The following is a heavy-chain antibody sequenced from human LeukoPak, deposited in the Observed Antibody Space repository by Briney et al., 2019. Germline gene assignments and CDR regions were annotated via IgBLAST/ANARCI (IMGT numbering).Heavy chain of an antibody. Sequence: SVKVSCKASGGTFSSYAISWVRQAPGQGLEWMGGIIPIFGTANYAQKFQGRVTITADESTSTAYMELSSLRSEDTAVYYCARSLHRYSRSWYFDYWGQGTLVTVSS. V-gene: IGHV1-69*01. CDR3: ARSLHRYSRSWYFDY. CDR1: GGTFSSYA. CDR2: IIPIFGTA. J-gene: IGHJ4*02. D-gene: IGHD6-13*01.